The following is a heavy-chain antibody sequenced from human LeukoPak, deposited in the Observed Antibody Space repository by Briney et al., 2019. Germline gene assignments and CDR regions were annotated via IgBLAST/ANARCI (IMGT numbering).Heavy chain of an antibody. CDR1: GYTFTGYY. CDR3: AREGAGIAAANWFDP. J-gene: IGHJ5*02. V-gene: IGHV1-2*02. Sequence: ASVKVSCKASGYTFTGYYMHWVRQAPGQGLEWMGWINPNSGGTNYAQKFQGRVTMTRDTSISTAYMELRSLRSDDTAVYYCAREGAGIAAANWFDPWGQGTLVTVSS. CDR2: INPNSGGT. D-gene: IGHD6-13*01.